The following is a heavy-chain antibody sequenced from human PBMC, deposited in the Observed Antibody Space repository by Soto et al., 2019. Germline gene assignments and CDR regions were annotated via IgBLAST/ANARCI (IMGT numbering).Heavy chain of an antibody. V-gene: IGHV3-23*01. CDR2: ISGSGGST. CDR1: GFTFSSYA. J-gene: IGHJ6*02. Sequence: TGGSLRLSCAASGFTFSSYAMSWVRQAPGKGLEWVSAISGSGGSTYYADSVKGRFTISRDNSKNTPYLQMNSLRAEDTAVYYCAKDVSVTTGAYYYYGMDVWGQGTTVTVSS. CDR3: AKDVSVTTGAYYYYGMDV. D-gene: IGHD4-4*01.